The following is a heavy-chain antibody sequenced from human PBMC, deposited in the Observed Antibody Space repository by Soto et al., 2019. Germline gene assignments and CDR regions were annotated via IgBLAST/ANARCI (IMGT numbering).Heavy chain of an antibody. Sequence: PGGSLRLSCAASGFTFSSYAMSWVRQAPGKGLEWVSAISGSGGSTYYADSVKGRFTISRDNSKNTLYLQMNSLRAEDTAVYYCAKGVHVSSTSWAFDYWGQGTLVTVSS. D-gene: IGHD2-2*01. CDR2: ISGSGGST. CDR1: GFTFSSYA. CDR3: AKGVHVSSTSWAFDY. V-gene: IGHV3-23*01. J-gene: IGHJ4*02.